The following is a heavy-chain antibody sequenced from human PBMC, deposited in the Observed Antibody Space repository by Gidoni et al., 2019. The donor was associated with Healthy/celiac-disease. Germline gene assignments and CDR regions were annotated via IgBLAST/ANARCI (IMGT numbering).Heavy chain of an antibody. CDR3: AREHYDYVWGSLMADETYYFDY. D-gene: IGHD3-16*01. CDR2: ISAYNGNT. J-gene: IGHJ4*02. V-gene: IGHV1-18*01. CDR1: GYTFTSYG. Sequence: QVQLVQSGAEVKKPGASVKVSCKASGYTFTSYGISWLRQAPGQGLEWMGWISAYNGNTNYAQKLQGRVTMTTDTSTSTAYMELRSLRSDDTAVYYCAREHYDYVWGSLMADETYYFDYWGQGTLVTVSS.